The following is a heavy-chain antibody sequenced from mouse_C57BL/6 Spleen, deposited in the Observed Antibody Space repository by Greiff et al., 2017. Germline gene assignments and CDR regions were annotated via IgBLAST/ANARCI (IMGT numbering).Heavy chain of an antibody. CDR3: ARGAIYYGSSYRGYFDY. CDR1: GYTFTSYT. D-gene: IGHD1-1*01. J-gene: IGHJ2*01. Sequence: QVQLQQSGAELARPGASVKMSCKASGYTFTSYTMHWVKQRPGQGLEWIGYINPSSGYTKYNQKFKDKATLTADTSSSTAYMQLSSLTSEDSAVYYCARGAIYYGSSYRGYFDYWGQGTTLTVSS. V-gene: IGHV1-4*01. CDR2: INPSSGYT.